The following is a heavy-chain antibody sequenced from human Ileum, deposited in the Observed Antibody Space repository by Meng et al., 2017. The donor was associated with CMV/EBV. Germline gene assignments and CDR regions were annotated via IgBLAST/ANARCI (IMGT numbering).Heavy chain of an antibody. CDR3: ARGDGYTFYGGPSFDY. CDR1: SISSGGYC. CDR2: IYYSGST. V-gene: IGHV4-31*02. Sequence: SISSGGYCWSWIRQHPGKGLEWIGFIYYSGSTYYNPSLKNRVTISVDTSKNQFALTMSYVTAADTAVYYCARGDGYTFYGGPSFDYWGQGTLVTVSS. D-gene: IGHD5-24*01. J-gene: IGHJ4*02.